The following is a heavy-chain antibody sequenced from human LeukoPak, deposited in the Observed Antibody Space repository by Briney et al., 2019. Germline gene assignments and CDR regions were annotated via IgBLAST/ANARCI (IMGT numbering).Heavy chain of an antibody. V-gene: IGHV4-34*01. J-gene: IGHJ4*02. CDR1: GGSFSGYY. CDR3: ARDNANYYDSSGYKTFDY. Sequence: SETLSLTCAVYGGSFSGYYWSWIRQPPGKGLEWIGEINHSGSTNYNPSLESRVTISVDTSKNQFSLKLSSVTAADTAVYYCARDNANYYDSSGYKTFDYWGQGTLVTVSS. CDR2: INHSGST. D-gene: IGHD3-22*01.